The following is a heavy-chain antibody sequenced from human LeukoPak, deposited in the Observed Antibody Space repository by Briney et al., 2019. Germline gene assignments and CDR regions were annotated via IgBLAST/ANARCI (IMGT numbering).Heavy chain of an antibody. V-gene: IGHV4-4*07. CDR2: IHTSGST. D-gene: IGHD1-26*01. CDR1: GGSISSYY. CDR3: ARETSRWELLEYYFDY. J-gene: IGHJ4*02. Sequence: SETLSLTCTVSGGSISSYYWSWIRQPAGKGLEWIGRIHTSGSTNYSPSLKSRVTMSVDTSKNQFSLKLSSVTAADTAVYYCARETSRWELLEYYFDYWGQGTLVTVSS.